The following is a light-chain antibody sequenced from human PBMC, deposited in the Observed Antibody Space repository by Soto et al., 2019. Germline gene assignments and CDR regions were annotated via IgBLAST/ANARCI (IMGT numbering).Light chain of an antibody. CDR3: CSWAGSNTFYF. V-gene: IGLV2-23*02. CDR2: EVS. CDR1: TTDVGSYHL. Sequence: SVLAQPASAAWSAGQSITISSTGTTTDVGSYHLVSWYQEHPGRAPKLMIYEVSMRPSGVSNRFSGSKTGNTGTLTISGLQAEDEADYYCCSWAGSNTFYFFGTGTKVTVL. J-gene: IGLJ1*01.